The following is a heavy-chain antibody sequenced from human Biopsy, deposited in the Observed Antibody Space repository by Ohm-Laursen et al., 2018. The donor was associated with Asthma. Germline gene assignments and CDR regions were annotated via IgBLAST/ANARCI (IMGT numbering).Heavy chain of an antibody. CDR3: ARCQVGYSSGWSLLLKKIYYSGMDV. CDR1: GGTFINFS. Sequence: SVKVSCKVPGGTFINFSISWVRQAPGQGLEWLGVIITVFGSTNYAQKFQGRVTITADESTSTVYMEVTSLRSEDTDIYYCARCQVGYSSGWSLLLKKIYYSGMDVWGQGTAVTVSS. D-gene: IGHD6-19*01. V-gene: IGHV1-69*13. CDR2: IITVFGST. J-gene: IGHJ6*02.